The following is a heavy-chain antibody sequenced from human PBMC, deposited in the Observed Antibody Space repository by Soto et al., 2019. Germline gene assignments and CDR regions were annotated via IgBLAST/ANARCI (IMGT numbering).Heavy chain of an antibody. D-gene: IGHD3-9*01. CDR3: ARDGASYYDILTGPNPHYYMDV. CDR1: GFTFSSYS. J-gene: IGHJ6*03. CDR2: ISSSSSYI. V-gene: IGHV3-21*01. Sequence: GGSLRLSCAASGFTFSSYSMNWVRQAPWKGLEWVSSISSSSSYIYYADSVKGRFTISRDNAKNSLYLQMNSLGAEDTAVYYCARDGASYYDILTGPNPHYYMDVWGKGTTVTVSS.